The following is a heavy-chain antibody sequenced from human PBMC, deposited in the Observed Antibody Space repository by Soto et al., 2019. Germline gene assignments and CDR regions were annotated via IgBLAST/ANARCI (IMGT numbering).Heavy chain of an antibody. CDR1: GFTFSTYA. CDR2: ASYDGRIK. V-gene: IGHV3-30-3*01. Sequence: QLVESGGGVVQPGRSLRLSCVGSGFTFSTYAMHWFRQAPGKVLEWVADASYDGRIKYYTDSVKGRFTISSDNSKKALYLEMNSLVPEDTAIYYCARDMAGSAWAFDLWGQGTLGSVSS. CDR3: ARDMAGSAWAFDL. J-gene: IGHJ4*02. D-gene: IGHD6-19*01.